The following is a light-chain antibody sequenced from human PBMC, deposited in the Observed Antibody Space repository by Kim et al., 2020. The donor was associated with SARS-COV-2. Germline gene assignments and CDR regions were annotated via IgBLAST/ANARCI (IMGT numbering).Light chain of an antibody. CDR1: QSISPW. J-gene: IGKJ1*01. Sequence: DIQMTQSPSILSASVGDRVTITCRASQSISPWLAWYQQKPGKAPDLLIYKTYKLQSGVPSRFSGSGSETEFTLTISSLQPDDFATYYCQQYGTSSRTFCQGTKVDIK. CDR3: QQYGTSSRT. V-gene: IGKV1-5*03. CDR2: KTY.